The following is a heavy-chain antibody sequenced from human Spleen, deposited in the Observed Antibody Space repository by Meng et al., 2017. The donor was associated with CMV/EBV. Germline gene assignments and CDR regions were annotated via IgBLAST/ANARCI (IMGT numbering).Heavy chain of an antibody. V-gene: IGHV4-4*07. J-gene: IGHJ4*02. CDR1: GGSNTSYY. CDR2: IDMSGTT. Sequence: QEQAHALVIPSETLSLTCTVSGGSNTSYYWSWHRQPAGKGLECIGRIDMSGTTNYNPSLKSRVTMSLDTSRNQFSLKMTSVTAADTAVYYCTSGPNPYYFDWWGQGTLVTVSS. CDR3: TSGPNPYYFDW.